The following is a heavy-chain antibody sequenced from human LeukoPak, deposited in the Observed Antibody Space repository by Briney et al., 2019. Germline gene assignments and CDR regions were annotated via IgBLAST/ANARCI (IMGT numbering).Heavy chain of an antibody. CDR3: AKGGLGAVDYFDP. J-gene: IGHJ5*02. Sequence: GGSLSLSCAASGFTFDIYAMSWVRQAPGKGMEWVSSISSDARRAYYAESVKGRFTISRDNSKNTVYLQMNSLRAGDTAVYSCAKGGLGAVDYFDPWGQGTLVTVSS. D-gene: IGHD6-19*01. V-gene: IGHV3-23*01. CDR2: ISSDARRA. CDR1: GFTFDIYA.